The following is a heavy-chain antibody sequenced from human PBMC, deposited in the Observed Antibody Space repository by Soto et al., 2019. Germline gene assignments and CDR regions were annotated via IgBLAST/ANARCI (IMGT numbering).Heavy chain of an antibody. D-gene: IGHD4-17*01. Sequence: PGGSLRLSCVASGFTFSSYAMTWVRQAPGKGLEWVSAIGGGGGSTYYADSVKGRFTISRDNSKNTLYLQMNSLRAEDTAIYYCAKDRATVVTRGFDYWGQGTLVTVSS. CDR1: GFTFSSYA. CDR3: AKDRATVVTRGFDY. J-gene: IGHJ4*02. CDR2: IGGGGGST. V-gene: IGHV3-23*01.